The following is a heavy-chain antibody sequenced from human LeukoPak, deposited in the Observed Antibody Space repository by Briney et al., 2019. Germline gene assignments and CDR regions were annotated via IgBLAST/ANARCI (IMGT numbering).Heavy chain of an antibody. V-gene: IGHV3-21*01. CDR1: GFTFSSYS. Sequence: GGSLRLSCAASGFTFSSYSMNWVRQAPGKGLEWVSSISSSSSYIYYADSVKGRFTISRDNAKNSLYLQMNSLRAEDTAVYYCARVDAIGYSDYEANWFDPWGQGTLVTVSS. CDR3: ARVDAIGYSDYEANWFDP. CDR2: ISSSSSYI. J-gene: IGHJ5*02. D-gene: IGHD4-11*01.